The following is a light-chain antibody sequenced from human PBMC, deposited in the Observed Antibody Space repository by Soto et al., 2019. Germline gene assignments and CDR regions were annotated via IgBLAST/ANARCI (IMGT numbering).Light chain of an antibody. CDR3: QQRSNWPPWT. CDR2: KAS. J-gene: IGKJ1*01. Sequence: IQMTQSPSSLSASVGDRVTITGLASQCIDTSLAWYQQKPGKAPKLLIYKASSLESGVPSRFSGSGSGTEFTLTISSLQPDDFAVYYCQQRSNWPPWTFGPGTQVDIK. V-gene: IGKV1-5*03. CDR1: QCIDTS.